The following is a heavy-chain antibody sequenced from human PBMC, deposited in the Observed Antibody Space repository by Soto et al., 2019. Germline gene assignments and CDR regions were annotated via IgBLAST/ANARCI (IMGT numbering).Heavy chain of an antibody. Sequence: PSATQSLTCTVPGGSISSGGYSWSWIRQPPGTGLEWIGYIYHSGSTNYHPSLKSRVSISVDTSKKQFSLKMTSVTAADTAVYHCARAGSSGYILDYWGQGTLVTVSS. CDR3: ARAGSSGYILDY. D-gene: IGHD3-22*01. CDR1: GGSISSGGYS. V-gene: IGHV4-61*08. CDR2: IYHSGST. J-gene: IGHJ4*02.